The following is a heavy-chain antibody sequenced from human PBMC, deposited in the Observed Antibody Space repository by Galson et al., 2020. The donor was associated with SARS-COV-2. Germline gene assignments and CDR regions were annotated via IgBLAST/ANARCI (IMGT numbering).Heavy chain of an antibody. J-gene: IGHJ4*02. Sequence: GESLKISCAASGFTFSSYSMNWVRQAPGKGLEWVSSISSSSSYIYYADSVKGRFTISRDNAKNSLYLQMNSLRAEDTAVYYCARVFEWFGELFGNYFDYWGQGTLVTVSS. CDR3: ARVFEWFGELFGNYFDY. V-gene: IGHV3-21*01. CDR2: ISSSSSYI. CDR1: GFTFSSYS. D-gene: IGHD3-10*01.